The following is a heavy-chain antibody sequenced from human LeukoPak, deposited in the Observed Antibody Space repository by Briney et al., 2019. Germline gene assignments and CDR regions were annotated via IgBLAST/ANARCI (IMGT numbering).Heavy chain of an antibody. CDR3: ARGGNSGSYYMVPDLDY. CDR1: GGSISSYY. J-gene: IGHJ4*02. Sequence: SETLSLTCTVSGGSISSYYWSWIRQPPGKGLEWIGEINHSGSTNYNPSLKSRVTISVDTSKNQFSLKLSSVTAADTAVYYCARGGNSGSYYMVPDLDYWGQGTLVTVSS. D-gene: IGHD1-26*01. CDR2: INHSGST. V-gene: IGHV4-34*01.